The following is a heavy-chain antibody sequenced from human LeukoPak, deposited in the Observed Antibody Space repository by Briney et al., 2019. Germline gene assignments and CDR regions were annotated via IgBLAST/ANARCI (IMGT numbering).Heavy chain of an antibody. D-gene: IGHD3-10*01. CDR1: GGSISSGGYS. CDR3: AGLWFGEPYYMDV. V-gene: IGHV4-61*08. CDR2: IYYSGST. J-gene: IGHJ6*03. Sequence: SETLSLTCAVSGGSISSGGYSWSWIRQPPGKGLEWIGYIYYSGSTNYNPSLKSRVTISVDTSKNQFSLKLSSVTAADTAVYYCAGLWFGEPYYMDVWGKGTTVTVSS.